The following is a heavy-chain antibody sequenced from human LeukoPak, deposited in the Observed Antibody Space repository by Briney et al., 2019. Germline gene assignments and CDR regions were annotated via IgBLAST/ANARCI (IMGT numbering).Heavy chain of an antibody. CDR1: GYTFTGYY. CDR3: ARTDEVDDILTGYYNY. V-gene: IGHV1-69*05. D-gene: IGHD3-9*01. J-gene: IGHJ4*02. Sequence: SVKVSCKASGYTFTGYYMHWVRQAPGQGLEWMGRIIPIFGTANYAQKFQVRVTITTDGSTSTAYMELSSLRSEDTAVYYCARTDEVDDILTGYYNYWGQGTLVTVSS. CDR2: IIPIFGTA.